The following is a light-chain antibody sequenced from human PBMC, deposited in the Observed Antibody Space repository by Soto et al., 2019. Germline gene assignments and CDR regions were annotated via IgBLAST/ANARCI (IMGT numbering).Light chain of an antibody. CDR3: CSYAGSSTWV. V-gene: IGLV2-23*01. CDR2: EGS. J-gene: IGLJ3*02. CDR1: SSDVGSYNL. Sequence: QSALTKPASVSGSPGQSITISCTGTSSDVGSYNLVSWYQQHPGKAPKLMIYEGSKRPSGVSNRFSGSKSGNTAYLTISGLQAEDEADYYCCSYAGSSTWVFGGGTKLTVL.